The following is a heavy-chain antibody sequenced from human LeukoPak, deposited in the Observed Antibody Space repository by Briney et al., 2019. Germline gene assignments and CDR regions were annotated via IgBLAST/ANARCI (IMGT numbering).Heavy chain of an antibody. CDR2: IKQDGSEQ. J-gene: IGHJ6*02. V-gene: IGHV3-7*03. CDR3: ARSIGYYYTMDV. D-gene: IGHD3-22*01. CDR1: GFRLSSYW. Sequence: GGSLRLSCAVSGFRLSSYWMSWLRQAQGKGLEWVANIKQDGSEQYYVDSVKGRFTISRDNAKNSLYLQMNSLRAEDTAVYYCARSIGYYYTMDVWGQGTTVTVSS.